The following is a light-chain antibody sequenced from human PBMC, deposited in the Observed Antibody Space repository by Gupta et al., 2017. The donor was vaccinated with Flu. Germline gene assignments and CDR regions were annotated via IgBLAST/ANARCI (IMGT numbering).Light chain of an antibody. J-gene: IGKJ2*01. Sequence: DIQMTQSPSTLSASVGDRVTITCRASQSISSWLAWYQQKPGKAPKLLIYMASSLESGVPSRFSGSGSGTEFTLTISSLQPDDFATYYCQQYYSYYTFGQGTRLEIK. CDR2: MAS. CDR1: QSISSW. V-gene: IGKV1-5*03. CDR3: QQYYSYYT.